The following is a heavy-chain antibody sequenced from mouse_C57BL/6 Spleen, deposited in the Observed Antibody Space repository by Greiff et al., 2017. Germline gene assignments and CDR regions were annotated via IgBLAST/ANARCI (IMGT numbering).Heavy chain of an antibody. CDR2: ISDGGSYT. J-gene: IGHJ2*01. D-gene: IGHD1-1*01. V-gene: IGHV5-4*01. CDR1: GFTFSSYA. CDR3: ARDLYYGSSYFYYLDY. Sequence: DVMLVESGGGLVKPGGSLKLSCAASGFTFSSYAMSWVRQTPEKRLEWVATISDGGSYTYYPDNVKGRFTISRDNAKNTLYLQMRHLKSEDTAMYYCARDLYYGSSYFYYLDYWGQGTTLTVSS.